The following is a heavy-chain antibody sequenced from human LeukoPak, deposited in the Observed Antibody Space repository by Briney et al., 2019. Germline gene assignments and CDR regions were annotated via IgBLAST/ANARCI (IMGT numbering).Heavy chain of an antibody. CDR1: GGSISTYY. D-gene: IGHD3-9*01. CDR3: ARGSYYDTLTGYYRGSFDS. CDR2: VSTSGTT. J-gene: IGHJ4*02. V-gene: IGHV4-4*07. Sequence: SETPSLTCTVSGGSISTYYWSWIRQPAEKGLEWIGRVSTSGTTQYNPSFKSRVTMSVDTSSNQFPLKLSSVTAADTAVYYCARGSYYDTLTGYYRGSFDSWGQGTLVTVSS.